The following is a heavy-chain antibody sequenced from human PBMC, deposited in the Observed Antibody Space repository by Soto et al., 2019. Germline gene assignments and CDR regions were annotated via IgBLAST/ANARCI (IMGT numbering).Heavy chain of an antibody. Sequence: SETLSLTCAVYGGSISSYYWSWIRQPPGKGLEWIGYIYYSGSTNYNPSLKSRVTISVDTSKNQFSLKLSSVTAADTAVYYCAGVIAAAGFGWFDPWGQGTLVTVSS. CDR2: IYYSGST. CDR3: AGVIAAAGFGWFDP. D-gene: IGHD6-13*01. J-gene: IGHJ5*02. V-gene: IGHV4-59*01. CDR1: GGSISSYY.